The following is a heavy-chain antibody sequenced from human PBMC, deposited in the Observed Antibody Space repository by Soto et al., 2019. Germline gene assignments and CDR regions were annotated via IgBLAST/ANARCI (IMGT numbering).Heavy chain of an antibody. J-gene: IGHJ6*02. V-gene: IGHV6-1*01. CDR3: ARSRVAEVVVRGVIIGLASDYYYYGMDV. D-gene: IGHD3-10*01. CDR1: GDSVSGNSAA. CDR2: TYYRSKWYN. Sequence: PSQTLSLTCAISGDSVSGNSAAWNWIRQSPSRGLEWLGRTYYRSKWYNDYAVSVKSRITINPDTSKNQFSLQLNSVTPEDTAVYYCARSRVAEVVVRGVIIGLASDYYYYGMDVWGQGTTVTVSS.